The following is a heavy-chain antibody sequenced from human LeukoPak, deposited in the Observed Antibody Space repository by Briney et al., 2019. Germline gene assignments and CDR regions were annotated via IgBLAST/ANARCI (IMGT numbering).Heavy chain of an antibody. CDR2: ISAYNGNT. CDR1: GYTFTSYG. D-gene: IGHD1-26*01. V-gene: IGHV1-18*01. Sequence: ASVKVSCKASGYTFTSYGISWVRQAPGQGLEWMGWISAYNGNTNYAQKLQGRVIMTTDTSTSTAYMELRSLRSDDTAVYYCARLVGATQILYYYYYGMDVWGQGTTVTVSS. J-gene: IGHJ6*02. CDR3: ARLVGATQILYYYYYGMDV.